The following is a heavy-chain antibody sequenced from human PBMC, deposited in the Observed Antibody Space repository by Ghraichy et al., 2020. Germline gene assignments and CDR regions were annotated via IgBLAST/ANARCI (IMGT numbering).Heavy chain of an antibody. D-gene: IGHD4-23*01. Sequence: SCVGSGFTFGSYSMNWVRQSPGKGLEWVAYISSSGRTIFYADSVKGRFTISRDNAQNSLYLQMKSLRDEDTAVYFCARASSVVRFYYYAGLDVWGQGTTVTVSS. V-gene: IGHV3-48*02. CDR1: GFTFGSYS. CDR3: ARASSVVRFYYYAGLDV. CDR2: ISSSGRTI. J-gene: IGHJ6*02.